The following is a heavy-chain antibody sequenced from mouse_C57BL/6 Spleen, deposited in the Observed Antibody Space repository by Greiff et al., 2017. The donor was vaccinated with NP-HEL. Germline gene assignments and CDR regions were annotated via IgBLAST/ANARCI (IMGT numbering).Heavy chain of an antibody. J-gene: IGHJ4*01. CDR1: GFSLTSYG. CDR2: IWSGGST. Sequence: QVHVKQSGPGLVQPSQSLSITCTVSGFSLTSYGVHWVRQSPGKGLEWLGVIWSGGSTDYNVAFISRLSISKDNSKSQVFFKMNSLQADDTAIYYCASPMVTTGLDYWGQGTSVTVSS. CDR3: ASPMVTTGLDY. D-gene: IGHD2-2*01. V-gene: IGHV2-2*01.